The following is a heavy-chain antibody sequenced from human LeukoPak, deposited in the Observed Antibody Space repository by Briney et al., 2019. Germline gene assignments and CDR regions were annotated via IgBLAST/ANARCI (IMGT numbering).Heavy chain of an antibody. CDR3: ARAKLLWFGEAASGFDP. V-gene: IGHV4-59*01. CDR1: GGSISGSY. Sequence: PSETLSLTCTVSGGSISGSYWSWIRQPPGKGLEWIGYIYYSGNTNYNPSLKSRVTISVDTSKNQFSLKLSSVTAADTAVYYCARAKLLWFGEAASGFDPWGQGTLVTVST. D-gene: IGHD3-10*01. J-gene: IGHJ5*02. CDR2: IYYSGNT.